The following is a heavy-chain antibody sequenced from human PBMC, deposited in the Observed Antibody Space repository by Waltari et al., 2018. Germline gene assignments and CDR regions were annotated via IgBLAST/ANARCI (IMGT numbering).Heavy chain of an antibody. J-gene: IGHJ6*02. CDR1: GFTFSSYA. V-gene: IGHV3-23*01. CDR3: AKDPYYYYGMDV. CDR2: ISGRGGST. Sequence: EVQLLESGGGLVQPGGSLRLSCAASGFTFSSYAMSWVRQAPGKGLEWVSAISGRGGSTYYADSVKGRFTISRDNSKNTLYLQMNSLRAEDTAVYYCAKDPYYYYGMDVWGQGTTVTVSS.